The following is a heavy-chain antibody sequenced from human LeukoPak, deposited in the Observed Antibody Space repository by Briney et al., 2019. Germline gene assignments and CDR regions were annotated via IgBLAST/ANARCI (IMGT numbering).Heavy chain of an antibody. CDR2: VRGGDAGT. V-gene: IGHV3-23*01. Sequence: GGSLRLSCAASGFTFSSYAMNWVRQAPGKGLEWISAVRGGDAGTSYADSVKGRFTISRDNSKNTLYLQMNSLRADDTAVYYCAKNRGGSYYSGSDYWGQGTLVTVSS. J-gene: IGHJ4*02. D-gene: IGHD1-26*01. CDR1: GFTFSSYA. CDR3: AKNRGGSYYSGSDY.